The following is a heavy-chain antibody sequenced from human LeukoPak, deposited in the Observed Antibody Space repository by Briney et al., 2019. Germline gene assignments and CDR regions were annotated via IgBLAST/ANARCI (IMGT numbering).Heavy chain of an antibody. CDR1: GGSISSGSYY. CDR2: IYTSGST. D-gene: IGHD3-3*01. J-gene: IGHJ6*03. CDR3: ARDVEYYDFWSGYYQYYYYYYMDV. Sequence: SQTLSLTRTVSGGSISSGSYYWSWIRQPAGKGLEWIGRIYTSGSTNYNPSLKSRVTMSVDTSKNQFSLKLSSVTAADTAVYYCARDVEYYDFWSGYYQYYYYYYMDVWGKGTTVTVSS. V-gene: IGHV4-61*02.